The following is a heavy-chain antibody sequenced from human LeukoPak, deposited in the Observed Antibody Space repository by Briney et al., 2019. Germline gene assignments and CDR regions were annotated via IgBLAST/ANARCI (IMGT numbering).Heavy chain of an antibody. J-gene: IGHJ4*02. Sequence: PGGSLRLSCAASGFTFTTYWMHWVRQAPGKGLVWVSRTDRDGSRINYADSVKGRFTISRDNGKNTLFLQMNSLRAEDAAVYYCVRGNDYGGPHYWGQGTLVTVSS. V-gene: IGHV3-74*01. CDR3: VRGNDYGGPHY. CDR1: GFTFTTYW. CDR2: TDRDGSRI. D-gene: IGHD4-23*01.